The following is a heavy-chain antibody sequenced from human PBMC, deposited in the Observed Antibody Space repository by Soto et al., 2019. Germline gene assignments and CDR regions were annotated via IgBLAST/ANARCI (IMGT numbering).Heavy chain of an antibody. CDR2: IYSSSNYI. V-gene: IGHV3-21*01. Sequence: GGSLRLSCAVSGLTFSSHIMNWVRQAPGKGLEWVSSIYSSSNYIYYADSVKGRFTISRDNAKNSLYLQMNSLRAEDTAVYYCARTGTTWYFDYWGQGILVTVSS. J-gene: IGHJ4*02. CDR1: GLTFSSHI. D-gene: IGHD1-1*01. CDR3: ARTGTTWYFDY.